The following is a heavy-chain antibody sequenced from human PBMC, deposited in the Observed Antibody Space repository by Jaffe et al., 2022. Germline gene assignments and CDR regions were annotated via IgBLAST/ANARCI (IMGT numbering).Heavy chain of an antibody. CDR3: ARVLYYDFWSGYPYYYMDV. CDR1: GGSISSYY. Sequence: QVQLQESGPGLVKPSETLSLTCTVSGGSISSYYWSWIRQPPGKGLEWIGYIYYSGSTNYNPSLKSRVTISVDTSKNQFSLKLSSVTAADTAVYYCARVLYYDFWSGYPYYYMDVWGKGTTVTVSS. CDR2: IYYSGST. J-gene: IGHJ6*03. V-gene: IGHV4-59*01. D-gene: IGHD3-3*01.